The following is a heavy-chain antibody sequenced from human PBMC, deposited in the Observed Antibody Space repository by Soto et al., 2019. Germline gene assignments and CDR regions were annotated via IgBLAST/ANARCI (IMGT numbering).Heavy chain of an antibody. V-gene: IGHV1-18*01. CDR1: GYTFTSYA. CDR2: ISAYNGNT. J-gene: IGHJ4*02. CDR3: ARAAPPADY. Sequence: QVQLVQSGAEVKKPGASVKVSCKASGYTFTSYAISWVRQAPGQGLEWMGWISAYNGNTNYAQKFQGRVTMTTDTPTSTAYMELRTLRSADTTVYYRARAAPPADYWGQGTLVTVSS.